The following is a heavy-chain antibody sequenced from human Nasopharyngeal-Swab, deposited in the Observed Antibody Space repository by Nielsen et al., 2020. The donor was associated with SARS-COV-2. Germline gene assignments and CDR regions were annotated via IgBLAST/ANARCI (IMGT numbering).Heavy chain of an antibody. CDR2: ITHSGIT. Sequence: SETLSLTCAVYGGSFSGYYWSWIRQPPGKGLEWIGEITHSGITSYNPSLKSRFTISSDTSKNQFSLKLSSVTAADTAVYYCARGHRSISMIVVVIATAHFYFDSWGRGTLVTVTS. CDR1: GGSFSGYY. CDR3: ARGHRSISMIVVVIATAHFYFDS. D-gene: IGHD3-22*01. J-gene: IGHJ4*02. V-gene: IGHV4-34*01.